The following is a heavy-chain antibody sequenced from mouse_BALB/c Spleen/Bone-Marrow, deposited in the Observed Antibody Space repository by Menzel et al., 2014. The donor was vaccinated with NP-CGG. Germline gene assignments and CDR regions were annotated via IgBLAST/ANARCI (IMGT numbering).Heavy chain of an antibody. J-gene: IGHJ3*01. D-gene: IGHD2-4*01. CDR1: GFNFSSYG. CDR2: ISGGGSYT. Sequence: EVQRVESGGGLVKPGGSLKLSCAASGFNFSSYGMSWVRQTPEKRLEWVASISGGGSYTYFPDSVKGRITISRDNAKNNLYLQVSSLRSEDTALYYCARHDYDWFAYWGQGTLVTVSA. V-gene: IGHV5-9-2*01. CDR3: ARHDYDWFAY.